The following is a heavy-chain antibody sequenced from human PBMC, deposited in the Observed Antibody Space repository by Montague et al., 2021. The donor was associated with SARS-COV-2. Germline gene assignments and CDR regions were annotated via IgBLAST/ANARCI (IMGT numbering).Heavy chain of an antibody. V-gene: IGHV4-4*07. CDR3: ASGKCYDFWSGYYSHDYVSGMDV. D-gene: IGHD3-3*01. J-gene: IGHJ6*02. CDR1: GGSISSYY. CDR2: IHTSGST. Sequence: SETLSLTCTVSGGSISSYYWSWIRQSAGKGLEWIGRIHTSGSTDYNPSLNSRVTMSVDTSKNQFSLKLSSVTAADTAVYYCASGKCYDFWSGYYSHDYVSGMDVWSQGTTVTVSS.